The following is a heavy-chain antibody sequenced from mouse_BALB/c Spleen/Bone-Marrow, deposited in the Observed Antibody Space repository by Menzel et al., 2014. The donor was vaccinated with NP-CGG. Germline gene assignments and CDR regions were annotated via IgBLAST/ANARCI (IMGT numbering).Heavy chain of an antibody. J-gene: IGHJ3*01. V-gene: IGHV1-54*01. CDR1: GYAFTNYL. Sequence: VQLQQSGAELVRPGASVKVSCKASGYAFTNYLIQWVKQRPGQGLEWIGVINPGSGGTNYNEKFKGKATLTADKSSSPHNMQLSSLTSDDSAVYFCARRITEVAPPAYWGQGTLVTGSA. CDR3: ARRITEVAPPAY. CDR2: INPGSGGT. D-gene: IGHD1-1*01.